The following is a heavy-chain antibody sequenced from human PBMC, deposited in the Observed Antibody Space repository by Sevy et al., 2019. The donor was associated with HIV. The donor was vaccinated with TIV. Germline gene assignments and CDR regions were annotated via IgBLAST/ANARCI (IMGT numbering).Heavy chain of an antibody. Sequence: GGSLRLSCAASGFTFRDYYMSWIRQAPGKGLEWISSISSSGNTIYYADSVKGRFTISRDNVQRSLYLQMNSLRVEDRAVYYCARDRTSSGYDWFDPWGQGTLVTVSS. D-gene: IGHD3-22*01. V-gene: IGHV3-11*01. J-gene: IGHJ5*02. CDR3: ARDRTSSGYDWFDP. CDR1: GFTFRDYY. CDR2: ISSSGNTI.